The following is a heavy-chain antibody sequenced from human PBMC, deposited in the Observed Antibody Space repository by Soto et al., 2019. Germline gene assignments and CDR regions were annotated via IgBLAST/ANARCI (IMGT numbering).Heavy chain of an antibody. D-gene: IGHD5-12*01. Sequence: ASVKVSCKASGYTFTSYAMHWVRQAPGQRLEWMGRINASGGSTSYAQKFQGRVTMTRDTSTSTVYMELSSLRSEDTAVYYCARDYVEMATIIYYGMGVWGQGTTVTVSS. CDR1: GYTFTSYA. CDR2: INASGGST. V-gene: IGHV1-46*01. J-gene: IGHJ6*02. CDR3: ARDYVEMATIIYYGMGV.